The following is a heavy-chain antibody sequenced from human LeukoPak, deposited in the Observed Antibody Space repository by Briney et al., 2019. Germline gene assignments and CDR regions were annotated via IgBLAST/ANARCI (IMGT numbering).Heavy chain of an antibody. Sequence: ASVKVSCKASGYTFTSYYMHWVRQAPGQGLEWMGIINPSGGSTSYAQKFQGRVTMTRDTSTSTVYMELSSLRSEDTAVYYCARDWEYCSGGSCYSLPPDHWGQGTLVTVSS. J-gene: IGHJ4*02. CDR2: INPSGGST. D-gene: IGHD2-15*01. CDR1: GYTFTSYY. V-gene: IGHV1-46*03. CDR3: ARDWEYCSGGSCYSLPPDH.